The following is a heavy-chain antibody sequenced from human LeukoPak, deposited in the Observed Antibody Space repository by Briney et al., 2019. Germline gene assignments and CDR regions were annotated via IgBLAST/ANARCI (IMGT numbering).Heavy chain of an antibody. J-gene: IGHJ3*02. CDR1: GGSISSYY. V-gene: IGHV4-59*01. CDR2: IYYSGST. D-gene: IGHD6-19*01. CDR3: ARDRSSGWLGDDAFDI. Sequence: ASETLSLTCTVSGGSISSYYWSWIRQPPGKVLEWIGYIYYSGSTNYNPSLKSRVTISVDTSKNQFSLKLSSVTAADTAVYYCARDRSSGWLGDDAFDIWGQGTMVTVSS.